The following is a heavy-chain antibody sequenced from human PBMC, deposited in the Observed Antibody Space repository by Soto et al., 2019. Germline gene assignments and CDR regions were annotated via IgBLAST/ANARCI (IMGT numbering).Heavy chain of an antibody. D-gene: IGHD2-21*01. CDR1: GDSISGTSFY. CDR3: VRHRSSREIPFDN. Sequence: ETLSLTCTVSGDSISGTSFYWGWIRQSSGKGLEWIASIYSSGSTFYNLSLKSRLSLSVDTSKNQFSLRLQSVTAADTAVYYCVRHRSSREIPFDNWGQGTLVTSPQ. J-gene: IGHJ4*02. V-gene: IGHV4-39*01. CDR2: IYSSGST.